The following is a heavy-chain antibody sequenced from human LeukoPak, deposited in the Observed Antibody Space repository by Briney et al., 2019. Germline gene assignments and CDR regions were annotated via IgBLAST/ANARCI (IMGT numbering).Heavy chain of an antibody. CDR1: GGSISSYY. J-gene: IGHJ4*02. CDR2: IYYSGST. CDR3: AGLRITAALFDY. D-gene: IGHD6-13*01. Sequence: SETLSLTCTVSGGSISSYYWSWIRQSPGKGLEWIGYIYYSGSTNYNPSLKSRVTISVDTSKDQFSLKLSSVTAADTAVYYCAGLRITAALFDYWGQGTLVIVSS. V-gene: IGHV4-59*01.